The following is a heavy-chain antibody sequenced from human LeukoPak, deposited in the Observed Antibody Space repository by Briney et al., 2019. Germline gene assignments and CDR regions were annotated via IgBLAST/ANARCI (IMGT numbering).Heavy chain of an antibody. D-gene: IGHD6-6*01. Sequence: SETLSLTCAVYGGSFSGYYWSWIRQPPGKGLEWIGEINHSGSTNYNPSLKSRVTISVDTSKNQFSLELSSVTAADTAVYYCARVSSEYSSSADFDYWGQGTLVTVSS. CDR2: INHSGST. J-gene: IGHJ4*02. V-gene: IGHV4-34*01. CDR1: GGSFSGYY. CDR3: ARVSSEYSSSADFDY.